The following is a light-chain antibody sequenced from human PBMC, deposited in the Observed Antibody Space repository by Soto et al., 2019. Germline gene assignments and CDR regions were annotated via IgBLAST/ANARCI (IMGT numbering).Light chain of an antibody. CDR2: GAS. V-gene: IGKV3-20*01. Sequence: IAWTPSPGTLSLSPGERATLTCSSSQSVSSSYLAWYQQKPGQAPRLLIYGASSRATGIPDRFSGSGAGTDFTLTISRLEPEDFAVYYCQQYGSSHWTFGQGTKVDIK. CDR3: QQYGSSHWT. CDR1: QSVSSSY. J-gene: IGKJ1*01.